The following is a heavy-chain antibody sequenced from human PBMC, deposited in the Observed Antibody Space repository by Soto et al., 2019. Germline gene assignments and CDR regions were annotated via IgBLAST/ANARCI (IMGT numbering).Heavy chain of an antibody. V-gene: IGHV4-59*01. CDR3: ARGLPGWFGQLFGWFEH. J-gene: IGHJ5*02. CDR1: GGSISSYY. CDR2: IYYSGST. D-gene: IGHD3-10*01. Sequence: SETRSLTCTVSGGSISSYYWSWIRQRPGKGLEWIGYIYYSGSTNYKPSLKSRVTISVDTSKNQFSLKLSSVTAADTAVYYCARGLPGWFGQLFGWFEHWGKGNLVIVSA.